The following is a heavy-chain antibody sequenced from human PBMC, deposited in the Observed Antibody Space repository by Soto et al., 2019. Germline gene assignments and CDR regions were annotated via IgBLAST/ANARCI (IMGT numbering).Heavy chain of an antibody. CDR3: ARERPTMVRGVKNYYYYGMDV. CDR1: GGSFSGYY. J-gene: IGHJ6*02. V-gene: IGHV4-34*01. Sequence: NPSETLSLTCAVYGGSFSGYYWSWIRQPPGKGLEWIGEINHSGSTNYNPSLKSRVTISVDTSKNQFSLKLSSVTAADTAVYYCARERPTMVRGVKNYYYYGMDVWGQGTTVTVSS. CDR2: INHSGST. D-gene: IGHD3-10*01.